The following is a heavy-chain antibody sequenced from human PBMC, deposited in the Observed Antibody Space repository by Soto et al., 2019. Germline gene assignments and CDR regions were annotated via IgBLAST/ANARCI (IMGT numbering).Heavy chain of an antibody. V-gene: IGHV6-1*01. D-gene: IGHD6-13*01. CDR1: GDSVSSNSAA. CDR2: TYYRSKWYN. CDR3: ARERQQLEDYYYYYMDV. Sequence: PSQTLSLTCAISGDSVSSNSAAWNWTRQSPSRGLEWLGRTYYRSKWYNDYAVSVKSRITINPDTSKNQFSLQLNSVTPEDTAVYYCARERQQLEDYYYYYMDVWGKGTTVTVSS. J-gene: IGHJ6*03.